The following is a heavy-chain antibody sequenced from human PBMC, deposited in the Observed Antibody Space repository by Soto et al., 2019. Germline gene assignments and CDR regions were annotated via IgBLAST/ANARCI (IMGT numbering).Heavy chain of an antibody. CDR3: ARGRYGDY. CDR2: ISAHNVNT. CDR1: GYTFTSYG. D-gene: IGHD1-1*01. Sequence: QVHLVQSGSEVKKPGASVKVSCKASGYTFTSYGITWVRQAPGQGLEGMGWISAHNVNTDYAQRLQGRVIVTRETSTSTAYMELRSLRSDDTAVYYCARGRYGDYWGQGALVTVSS. J-gene: IGHJ4*02. V-gene: IGHV1-18*01.